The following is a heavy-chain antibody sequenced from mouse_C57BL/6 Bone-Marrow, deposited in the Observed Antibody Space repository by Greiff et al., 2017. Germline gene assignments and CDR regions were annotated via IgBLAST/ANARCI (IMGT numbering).Heavy chain of an antibody. Sequence: EVQLQQSGAELVKPGASVTLSCTASGFNIKDYYMHWVKQRTEQGLEWIGRIDPEDGETKYAPKFQGTATITADTSTNTAYLQLSSLTSEDTAVYYCVHDGIWVDYWGQGTLGNVSA. CDR3: VHDGIWVDY. CDR2: IDPEDGET. CDR1: GFNIKDYY. V-gene: IGHV14-2*01. J-gene: IGHJ3*01. D-gene: IGHD2-3*01.